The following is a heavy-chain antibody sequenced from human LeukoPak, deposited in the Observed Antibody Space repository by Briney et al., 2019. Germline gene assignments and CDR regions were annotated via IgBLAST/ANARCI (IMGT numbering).Heavy chain of an antibody. CDR3: TYYGSGAIRF. V-gene: IGHV3-15*01. CDR2: VKTKTDGGTT. Sequence: PGGSLRLSCAASGFTFSNAYMSWVRQAPGKGLEWVGRVKTKTDGGTTDYAAPVKGRITISRDDSENSLYLQINSLKTDDTAVYYCTYYGSGAIRFWGQGTLVTVSS. J-gene: IGHJ4*02. D-gene: IGHD3-10*01. CDR1: GFTFSNAY.